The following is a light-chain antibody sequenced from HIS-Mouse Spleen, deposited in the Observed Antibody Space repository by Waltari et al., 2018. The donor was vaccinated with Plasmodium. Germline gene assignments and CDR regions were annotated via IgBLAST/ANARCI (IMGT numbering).Light chain of an antibody. CDR2: EDS. V-gene: IGLV3-10*01. J-gene: IGLJ3*02. Sequence: SYELTQPPSVSVSPGQTARITCSGDALPKKYAYWYQQKSGQAPVLVIYEDSNLPSGIPVRCSGSSSGTMATLTISGAQVEDEADYYCYSTDSSGNHRVFGGGTKLTVL. CDR3: YSTDSSGNHRV. CDR1: ALPKKY.